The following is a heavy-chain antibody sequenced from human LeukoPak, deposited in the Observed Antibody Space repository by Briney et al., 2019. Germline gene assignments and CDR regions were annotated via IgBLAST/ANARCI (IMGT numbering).Heavy chain of an antibody. CDR3: ASGPTGDCGRVL. CDR2: LYHGGST. D-gene: IGHD2-21*02. Sequence: PGGSLRLSCAASGFTVRNNYMRLVRQAPGKGLEWVSVLYHGGSTYYADSVKGRFTISRDNSNNTLYLQLNRLRVKDTALYYCASGPTGDCGRVLGGEGTLVSVSS. V-gene: IGHV3-53*01. CDR1: GFTVRNNY. J-gene: IGHJ4*02.